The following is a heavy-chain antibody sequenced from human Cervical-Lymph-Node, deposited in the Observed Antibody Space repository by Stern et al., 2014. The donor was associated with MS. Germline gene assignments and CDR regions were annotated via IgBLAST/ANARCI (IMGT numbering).Heavy chain of an antibody. J-gene: IGHJ4*02. D-gene: IGHD2-2*03. V-gene: IGHV4-59*01. CDR3: ARKSLSMDHYFDS. CDR1: GASISSYY. CDR2: IYYTGTT. Sequence: QVQLVESGPGLVKPSETLSLTCTVSGASISSYYWNWIRQPPGKGLEWIGYIYYTGTTNYNPSLKGRVAISLDTSKNQFSLILRSVSAADTAVYYCARKSLSMDHYFDSCGQGTLVTVSS.